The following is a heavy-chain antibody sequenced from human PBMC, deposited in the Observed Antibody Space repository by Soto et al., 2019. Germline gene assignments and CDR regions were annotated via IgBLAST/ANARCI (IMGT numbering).Heavy chain of an antibody. J-gene: IGHJ4*02. V-gene: IGHV3-30*03. CDR2: ISRDGSSK. CDR3: ARGGEEPTYYYDSSGYHFDY. D-gene: IGHD3-22*01. Sequence: KGLEWVAVISRDGSSKYYADSVTGRLTISRDNSKNTLYLQMNSLRTDDTAVYYCARGGEEPTYYYDSSGYHFDYWGQGTLVTVSS.